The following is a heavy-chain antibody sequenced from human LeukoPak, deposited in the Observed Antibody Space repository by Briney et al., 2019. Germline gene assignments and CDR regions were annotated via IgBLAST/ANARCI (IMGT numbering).Heavy chain of an antibody. Sequence: GGSLRLSCAASGFTFSDYYMSWIRQAPGKGLEWVSYITSSSYTNYADSVKGRFTISRDNAKSSLYLQMNSLRPEDTAVYYCARDAGGYYPDYWGQGTLVTVSS. CDR3: ARDAGGYYPDY. CDR2: ITSSSYT. J-gene: IGHJ4*02. CDR1: GFTFSDYY. D-gene: IGHD3-22*01. V-gene: IGHV3-11*06.